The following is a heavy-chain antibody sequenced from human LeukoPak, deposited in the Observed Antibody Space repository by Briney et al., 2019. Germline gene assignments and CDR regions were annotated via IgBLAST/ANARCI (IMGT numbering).Heavy chain of an antibody. J-gene: IGHJ6*02. V-gene: IGHV4-34*01. CDR1: GGSSSGYY. CDR3: ARGGWGIFGG. D-gene: IGHD3-3*01. Sequence: SETLSLTCAVYGGSSSGYYWSWIRQPPGKGLEWIGEINHSGSTNYNPSLKSRVTISVDTSKNQFSLKPSSVTAADTAVYYCARGGWGIFGGWGQGTTVTVSS. CDR2: INHSGST.